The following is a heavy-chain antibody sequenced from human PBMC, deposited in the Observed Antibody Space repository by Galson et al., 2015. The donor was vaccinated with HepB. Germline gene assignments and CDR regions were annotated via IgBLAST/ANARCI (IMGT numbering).Heavy chain of an antibody. Sequence: SLRLSCPASGFTFSASGMHWVRQAPGKGLESVAVISNDGRNKNYADSLRGRFTISRDNPKNTLLLQMNILRTEDTAVYYCARRRCTGGSCYSGYWGQGTLVTVSS. CDR3: ARRRCTGGSCYSGY. J-gene: IGHJ4*02. CDR2: ISNDGRNK. D-gene: IGHD2-8*02. V-gene: IGHV3-30*04. CDR1: GFTFSASG.